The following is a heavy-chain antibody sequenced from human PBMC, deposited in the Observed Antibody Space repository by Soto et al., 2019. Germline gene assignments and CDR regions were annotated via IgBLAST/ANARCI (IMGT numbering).Heavy chain of an antibody. CDR2: INPSGGST. V-gene: IGHV1-46*01. CDR1: GYTFTSYY. CDR3: ARGAGGYQLLPYYFDY. J-gene: IGHJ4*02. D-gene: IGHD2-2*01. Sequence: ASVKVSCKASGYTFTSYYMHWVRQAPGQGLEWMGIINPSGGSTSYAQKFQGRVTMTRDTSTSTVYMELSSLRSEDTAVYYCARGAGGYQLLPYYFDYWGQGTLVTVSS.